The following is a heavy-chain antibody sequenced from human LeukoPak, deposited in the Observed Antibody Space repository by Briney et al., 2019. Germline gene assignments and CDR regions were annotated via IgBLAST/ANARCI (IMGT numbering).Heavy chain of an antibody. Sequence: GGSLRLSCAASGFTFSNYAMSWVRQAPGKGLEWVSTISGSGGSIYYADSVKGRFTISRDSSKNTLYLQMNSLRAEDTAVYYCAKERTSGYYFFDYWGQGTLVTVPS. J-gene: IGHJ4*02. D-gene: IGHD3-3*01. V-gene: IGHV3-23*01. CDR3: AKERTSGYYFFDY. CDR2: ISGSGGSI. CDR1: GFTFSNYA.